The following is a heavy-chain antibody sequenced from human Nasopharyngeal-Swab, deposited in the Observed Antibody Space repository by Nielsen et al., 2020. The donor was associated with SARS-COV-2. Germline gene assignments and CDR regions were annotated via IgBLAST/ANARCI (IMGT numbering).Heavy chain of an antibody. D-gene: IGHD3-10*01. V-gene: IGHV3-48*03. Sequence: GGSLRLSCAASGFTFGSYEMTWVRQAPGKGLEGVSYISDSGTIKQYADSVKGRFTISRDNANNSLYLEMDSLGADDTAVYYCARDLGHYYGSGKNYFFDFWGQGTLVTVSS. CDR2: ISDSGTIK. CDR3: ARDLGHYYGSGKNYFFDF. CDR1: GFTFGSYE. J-gene: IGHJ4*02.